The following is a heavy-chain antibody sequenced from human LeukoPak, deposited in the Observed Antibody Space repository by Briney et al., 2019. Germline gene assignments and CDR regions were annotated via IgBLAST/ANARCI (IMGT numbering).Heavy chain of an antibody. CDR2: ISNDGTNK. J-gene: IGHJ4*02. V-gene: IGHV3-30*18. Sequence: GGTLRLSCSASGFGFSYYGFHWVRQAPGKGLEWVALISNDGTNKYYADSVKGRFTISRDNSKNTLFLQMNSLRAEDTAVYYCAKDLHYYDRSGYGFIHYWGRGTLATVSS. CDR1: GFGFSYYG. D-gene: IGHD3-22*01. CDR3: AKDLHYYDRSGYGFIHY.